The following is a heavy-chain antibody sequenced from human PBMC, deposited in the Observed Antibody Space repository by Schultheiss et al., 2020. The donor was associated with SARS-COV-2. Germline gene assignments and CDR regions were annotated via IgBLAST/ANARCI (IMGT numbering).Heavy chain of an antibody. CDR3: ARGALWFGDSTFDY. D-gene: IGHD3-10*01. V-gene: IGHV3-66*01. Sequence: GGSLRLSCAASGFTFSSYAMSWVRQAPGKGLEWVSVIYSGGSTYYADSVKGRFTISRDNSKNTLYLQMNSLRAEDTAVYYCARGALWFGDSTFDYWGQGTLVTVSS. J-gene: IGHJ4*02. CDR2: IYSGGST. CDR1: GFTFSSYA.